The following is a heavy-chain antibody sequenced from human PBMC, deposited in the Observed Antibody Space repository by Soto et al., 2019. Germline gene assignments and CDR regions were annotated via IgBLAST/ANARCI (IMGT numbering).Heavy chain of an antibody. CDR1: GGTFSSYA. CDR2: IIPIFGTA. J-gene: IGHJ6*02. V-gene: IGHV1-69*06. D-gene: IGHD4-17*01. CDR3: AYVDDYLGGYYYGMDV. Sequence: ASVKVSCKASGGTFSSYAISWVRQAPGQGLEWMGGIIPIFGTANYAQKFQGRVTITADKSTSTAYMELSSLRSEDTAVYYCAYVDDYLGGYYYGMDVWGQGTTVTGSS.